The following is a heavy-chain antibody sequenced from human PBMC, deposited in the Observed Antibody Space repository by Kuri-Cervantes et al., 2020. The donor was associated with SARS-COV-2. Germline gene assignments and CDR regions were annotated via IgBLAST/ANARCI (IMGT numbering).Heavy chain of an antibody. J-gene: IGHJ6*02. CDR3: ATYSPYYYYGMDV. D-gene: IGHD2-15*01. CDR1: GYTFTSYG. Sequence: ASVMVSCKASGYTFTSYGISWVRQAPGQGLEWMGWISAYNGNTNYAQKLQGRVTMTTDTSTSTAYMELRSLRSDDTAVYYCATYSPYYYYGMDVWGQGTTVTVSS. CDR2: ISAYNGNT. V-gene: IGHV1-18*01.